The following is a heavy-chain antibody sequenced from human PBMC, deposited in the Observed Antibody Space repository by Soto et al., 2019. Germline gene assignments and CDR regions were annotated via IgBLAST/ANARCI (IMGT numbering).Heavy chain of an antibody. Sequence: NPSETLSLTCTVSGGSISSGGYYWSWIRQHPGKGLEWIGYIYYSGSTYYNPSLKSRVTISVDTSKNQFSLKLSSVTAADTAVYYCAANPLGYCSGGSCYSFGWFDPWGQGTLVTVSS. J-gene: IGHJ5*02. D-gene: IGHD2-15*01. CDR2: IYYSGST. V-gene: IGHV4-31*03. CDR3: AANPLGYCSGGSCYSFGWFDP. CDR1: GGSISSGGYY.